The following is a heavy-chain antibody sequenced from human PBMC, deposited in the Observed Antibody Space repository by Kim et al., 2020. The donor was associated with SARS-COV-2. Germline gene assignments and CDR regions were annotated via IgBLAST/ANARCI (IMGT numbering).Heavy chain of an antibody. CDR1: GYTFTSYY. Sequence: ASVKVSCKASGYTFTSYYMHWVRQAPGQGLEWMGIINPSGGSTSYAQKFQGRVTMTRDTSMSTVYMEPSSMRSEDTAVYYCARDLRITIFGVVMPYYYYGMHVWGQGTTVTVSS. J-gene: IGHJ6*02. CDR3: ARDLRITIFGVVMPYYYYGMHV. V-gene: IGHV1-46*01. CDR2: INPSGGST. D-gene: IGHD3-3*01.